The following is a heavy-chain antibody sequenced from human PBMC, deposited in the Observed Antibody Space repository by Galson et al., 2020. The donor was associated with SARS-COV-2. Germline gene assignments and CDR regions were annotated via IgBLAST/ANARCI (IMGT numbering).Heavy chain of an antibody. CDR1: GGPISSSSYY. CDR2: IYYSGST. Sequence: SETLSLTCTVSGGPISSSSYYWGWTRQPPGKGLEWIGSIYYSGSTYYSPSLKSRVTISVDTSKNQFSLKLSSVTAADTAVYYCHCKPGDYGSGSYWSFDYWGQGTLVTVSS. CDR3: HCKPGDYGSGSYWSFDY. V-gene: IGHV4-39*01. J-gene: IGHJ4*02. D-gene: IGHD3-10*01.